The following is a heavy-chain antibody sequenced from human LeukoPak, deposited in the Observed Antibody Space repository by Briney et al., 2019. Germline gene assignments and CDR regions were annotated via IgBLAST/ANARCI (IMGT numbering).Heavy chain of an antibody. D-gene: IGHD3-10*01. J-gene: IGHJ4*02. CDR1: GDSISSYS. Sequence: SETLSLTCTVSGDSISSYSWSWIRQPPGKGLEWIGDIYNSGNTNYNPSLKSRVTISVDASKNQFSLNLSSVTAADTAVYYCARLSYGSGSHYNFYFDFWGQGTLVTVSA. CDR3: ARLSYGSGSHYNFYFDF. CDR2: IYNSGNT. V-gene: IGHV4-4*08.